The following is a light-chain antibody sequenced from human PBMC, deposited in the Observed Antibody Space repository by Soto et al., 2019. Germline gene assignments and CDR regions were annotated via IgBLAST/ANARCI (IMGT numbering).Light chain of an antibody. CDR2: AAS. V-gene: IGKV1-39*01. J-gene: IGKJ1*01. CDR3: QQSYSIPWT. CDR1: QSISTY. Sequence: DIQMTQSPSSLSASVGDRVIITCRASQSISTYVNWYQKKPGKGPELLIYAASTLQSGVPSRFSGSGSRTDFTLTISSLQPGDFATYYCQQSYSIPWTFGQGTTAEI.